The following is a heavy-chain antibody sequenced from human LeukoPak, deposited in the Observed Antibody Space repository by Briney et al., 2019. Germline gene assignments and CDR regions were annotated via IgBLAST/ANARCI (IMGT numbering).Heavy chain of an antibody. CDR2: IYYSGNT. CDR3: ARSKRNGFDI. Sequence: PSETLSLTCAVYGGSFSGYYWAWIRQPPGKGLEWIGSIYYSGNTYYNPSLKSRVTISLDTSKNQFSLKLSSVTAADTAVYYCARSKRNGFDIWGQGTMVTVSS. J-gene: IGHJ3*02. CDR1: GGSFSGYY. V-gene: IGHV4-38-2*01.